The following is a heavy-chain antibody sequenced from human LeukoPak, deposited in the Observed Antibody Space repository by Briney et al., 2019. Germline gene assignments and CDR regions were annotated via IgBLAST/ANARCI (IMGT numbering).Heavy chain of an antibody. V-gene: IGHV1-46*01. CDR1: GYTFTSYY. J-gene: IGHJ3*02. D-gene: IGHD2-15*01. CDR3: AIGYCRGGSCDDEPGDAFDI. CDR2: IYPSGGST. Sequence: GASVKVSCKASGYTFTSYYIHWVRQAPGQGPEWMGIIYPSGGSTTYAQKFQGRVTMTRDMSTSTVYMELSSLRSEDTAVYYCAIGYCRGGSCDDEPGDAFDIWGQGTMVDVSS.